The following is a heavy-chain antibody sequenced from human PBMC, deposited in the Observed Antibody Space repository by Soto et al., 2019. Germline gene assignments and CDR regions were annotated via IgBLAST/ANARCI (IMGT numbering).Heavy chain of an antibody. CDR3: ARERISGYSSSWYAFDI. Sequence: SETLSLTCTVSGGSISSYYWSWIRQPPGKGLEWIGYIYYSGSTNYNPSLKSRVTISVDTSKNQFSLKLSSVTAADMAVYYWARERISGYSSSWYAFDIWGQGTMVTVSS. CDR2: IYYSGST. V-gene: IGHV4-59*01. CDR1: GGSISSYY. J-gene: IGHJ3*02. D-gene: IGHD6-13*01.